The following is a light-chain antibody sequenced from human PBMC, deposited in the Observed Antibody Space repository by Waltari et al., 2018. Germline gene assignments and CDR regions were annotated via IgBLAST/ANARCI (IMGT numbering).Light chain of an antibody. CDR2: LNSDGSH. CDR1: SGHSNYA. V-gene: IGLV4-69*02. Sequence: QLVLTQSPSASASLGASVKLTCTLSSGHSNYAIAWHQRQPEKGPQYLMKLNSDGSHSRGDGIPDRFSGSSSGAERYLTISSLQSEDEADDYCQTWGTGTQVVFGGGTKLTVL. J-gene: IGLJ2*01. CDR3: QTWGTGTQVV.